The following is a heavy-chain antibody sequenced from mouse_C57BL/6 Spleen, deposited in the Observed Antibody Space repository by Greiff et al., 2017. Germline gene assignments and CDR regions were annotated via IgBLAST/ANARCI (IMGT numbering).Heavy chain of an antibody. V-gene: IGHV1-80*01. J-gene: IGHJ3*01. CDR3: ARWDDYDSFAY. CDR2: IYPGDGDT. CDR1: GYAFSSYW. D-gene: IGHD2-4*01. Sequence: QVQLKESGAELVKPGASVKISCKASGYAFSSYWMNWVKQRPGKGLEWIGQIYPGDGDTNYNGKFKGKATLTADKSSSTAYMQLSSLTSEDSAVYFCARWDDYDSFAYWGQGTLVTVSA.